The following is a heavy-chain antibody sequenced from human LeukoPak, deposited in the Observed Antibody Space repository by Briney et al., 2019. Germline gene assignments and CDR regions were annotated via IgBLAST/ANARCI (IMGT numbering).Heavy chain of an antibody. D-gene: IGHD5-18*01. Sequence: GGSLRLSCAASAFTFRPYAMIWVRQAPGKGLEWVSTVSGSGGSTYFADSVKGRFTISRDNSNNTLYLEMNSLRAEDTAVYYCAKGAASRGYTYVANWGQGTLVTVSS. V-gene: IGHV3-23*01. CDR1: AFTFRPYA. CDR3: AKGAASRGYTYVAN. J-gene: IGHJ4*02. CDR2: VSGSGGST.